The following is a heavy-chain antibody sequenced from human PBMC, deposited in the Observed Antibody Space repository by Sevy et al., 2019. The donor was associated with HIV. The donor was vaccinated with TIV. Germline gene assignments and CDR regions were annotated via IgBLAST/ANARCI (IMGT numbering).Heavy chain of an antibody. CDR2: INESGIT. V-gene: IGHV4-34*01. CDR3: ARSPAVVVVPGAPSWFDP. J-gene: IGHJ5*02. CDR1: DGSFSGYY. D-gene: IGHD2-2*01. Sequence: SETLSLTCAVHDGSFSGYYWNWIRQLPGKGLEWIGQINESGITYYNPSLKSRVTISVDTSKKQFSLKLNSVTAVDSAVYFCARSPAVVVVPGAPSWFDPWGQRTLVTVSS.